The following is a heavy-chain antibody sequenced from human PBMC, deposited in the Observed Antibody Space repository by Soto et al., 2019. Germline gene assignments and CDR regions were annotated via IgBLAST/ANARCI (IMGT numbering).Heavy chain of an antibody. CDR3: GRGSCSPGYFDL. V-gene: IGHV3-33*01. CDR1: GFTFSSYG. CDR2: IWYDGSNK. J-gene: IGHJ2*01. Sequence: QVQLVESGGGVVQPGRSLRLSCAASGFTFSSYGMHWVRQAPGKGLEWVAVIWYDGSNKYYADSVKGRFTISRDNSKNTLYLQMNGLRAEDTAVYYCGRGSCSPGYFDLWGRGTLVTVSA. D-gene: IGHD2-15*01.